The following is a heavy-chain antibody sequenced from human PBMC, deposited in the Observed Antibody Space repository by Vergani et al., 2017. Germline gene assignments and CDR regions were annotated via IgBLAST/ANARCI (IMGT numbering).Heavy chain of an antibody. V-gene: IGHV3-23*01. Sequence: EVQLLESGGGLVQPGGSLRLSCAASGFTFSRYAMSWVRQAPGKGLEWVSAISGSVGSTYYADSVKGRFTISRDNSKNTLYLQMNSLRAEDTAVYYCAKGRRIAAAGLYDYWGQGTLVTGSS. CDR2: ISGSVGST. J-gene: IGHJ4*02. CDR3: AKGRRIAAAGLYDY. CDR1: GFTFSRYA. D-gene: IGHD6-13*01.